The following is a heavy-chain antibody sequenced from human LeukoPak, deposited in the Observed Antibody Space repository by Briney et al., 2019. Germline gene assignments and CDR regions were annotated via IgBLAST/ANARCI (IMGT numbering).Heavy chain of an antibody. D-gene: IGHD5-18*01. CDR2: ISYGGSNK. CDR1: GFTFSSYG. Sequence: GRSLRLSCAAFGFTFSSYGMHWVRQAPGKGLEWVAVISYGGSNKYYADSVKGRFTISRDNSENTLYLQMNSLRAEDTAVYYCAKDGGTDWYSYGRLDYWGQGTLVTVSS. CDR3: AKDGGTDWYSYGRLDY. J-gene: IGHJ4*02. V-gene: IGHV3-30*18.